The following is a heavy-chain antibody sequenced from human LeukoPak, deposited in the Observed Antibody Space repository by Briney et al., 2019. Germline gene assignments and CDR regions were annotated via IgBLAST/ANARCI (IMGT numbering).Heavy chain of an antibody. CDR2: INAGNGNT. Sequence: ASVKVSCKASGYTFTSYAVHWVRQAPGQRLEWMGWINAGNGNTKYSQEFQGRVTITRDTSASTAYMELSSLRSEDMAVYYCARERAYDYVWGSYRPSLAFDIWGQGTMVTVSS. V-gene: IGHV1-3*03. J-gene: IGHJ3*02. CDR1: GYTFTSYA. D-gene: IGHD3-16*02. CDR3: ARERAYDYVWGSYRPSLAFDI.